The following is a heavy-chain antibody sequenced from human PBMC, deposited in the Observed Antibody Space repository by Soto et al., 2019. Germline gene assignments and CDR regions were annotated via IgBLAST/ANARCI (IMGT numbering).Heavy chain of an antibody. V-gene: IGHV1-46*03. D-gene: IGHD3-10*01. Sequence: ASVKVSCKASGYPFTRYHMHWVRQAPGQGLEWLRVINPSTTTTYAQKFQGRVTMTRDTSTSTVYMELSSLRSDDTAVYYCAREAEEYSGSDYWGPGSLVTVSS. CDR1: GYPFTRYH. CDR2: INPSTTTT. J-gene: IGHJ4*02. CDR3: AREAEEYSGSDY.